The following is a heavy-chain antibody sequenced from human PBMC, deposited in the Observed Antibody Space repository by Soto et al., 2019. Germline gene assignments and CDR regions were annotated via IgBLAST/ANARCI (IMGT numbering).Heavy chain of an antibody. CDR1: GYTLTELS. CDR2: FDPEDGET. D-gene: IGHD3-9*01. V-gene: IGHV1-24*01. J-gene: IGHJ3*02. Sequence: GASVKVSCKVSGYTLTELSMHWVRQAPGKGLEWMGGFDPEDGETIYAQKFQGRVTMTEDTSTDTAYMELSSLRSEDTAVYHCATNLEGNYDILTGPSGIWGQGTMVTVSS. CDR3: ATNLEGNYDILTGPSGI.